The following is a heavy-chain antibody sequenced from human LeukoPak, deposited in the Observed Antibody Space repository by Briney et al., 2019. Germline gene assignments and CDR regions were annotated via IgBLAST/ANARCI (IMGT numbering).Heavy chain of an antibody. CDR2: IYRTGST. J-gene: IGHJ4*02. Sequence: SETLSLTCTVSGYSISSGYFWVWIRQPPGKGLDWIGSIYRTGSTFYNPSLKSRFTISVDTSKNQFSLELSSVTAADTAVYYCARDRNYFFDYWGQGTLVTVSS. V-gene: IGHV4-38-2*02. D-gene: IGHD1-14*01. CDR1: GYSISSGYF. CDR3: ARDRNYFFDY.